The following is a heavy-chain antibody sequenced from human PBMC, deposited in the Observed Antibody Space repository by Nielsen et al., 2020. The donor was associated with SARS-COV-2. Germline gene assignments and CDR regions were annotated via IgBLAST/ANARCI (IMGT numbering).Heavy chain of an antibody. Sequence: LRLSCTVSGGSISSGGYYWSWIRQHPGKGLEWIGYIYYSGSTYYNPSLKSRATISVDTSKNQFSLKLSSVTAADTAVYYCAREGRITGTTDWFDPWGQGTLVTVSS. D-gene: IGHD1-7*01. CDR1: GGSISSGGYY. J-gene: IGHJ5*02. CDR3: AREGRITGTTDWFDP. V-gene: IGHV4-31*03. CDR2: IYYSGST.